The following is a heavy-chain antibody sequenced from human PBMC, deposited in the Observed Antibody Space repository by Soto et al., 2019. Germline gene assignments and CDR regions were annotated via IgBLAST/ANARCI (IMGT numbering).Heavy chain of an antibody. J-gene: IGHJ1*01. V-gene: IGHV4-4*07. CDR3: ARESGENWTYEAH. CDR1: GAYVSDFS. Sequence: QVQQLESGPGLVKPWDTLSLTCTVSGAYVSDFSWSWIRQPAGKGLEWIGRITVNGITQYTPSFRSRVTMSMDTSRNQFSQTLQSATAGDTALYYCARESGENWTYEAHWGQGTLVTVSS. D-gene: IGHD1-7*01. CDR2: ITVNGIT.